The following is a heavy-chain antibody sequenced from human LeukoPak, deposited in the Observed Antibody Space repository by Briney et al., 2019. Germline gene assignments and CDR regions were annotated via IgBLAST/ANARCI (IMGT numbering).Heavy chain of an antibody. CDR1: GGSISSYY. V-gene: IGHV4-34*01. CDR2: INHSGST. CDR3: AGSATYSSSPGGLDY. J-gene: IGHJ4*02. Sequence: SETLSLTCTVSGGSISSYYWNWIRQPPGKGLEWIGEINHSGSTNYNPSLKSRVTMSVDTSKNQFSLKLSSVTAADTAVYYCAGSATYSSSPGGLDYWGQGTLVTVSS. D-gene: IGHD6-13*01.